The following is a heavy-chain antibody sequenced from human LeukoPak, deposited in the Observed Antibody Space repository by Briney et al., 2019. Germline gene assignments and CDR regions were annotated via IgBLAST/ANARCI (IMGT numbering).Heavy chain of an antibody. CDR3: ARGPFSSGWYAKQFDY. CDR2: IIPIFGTA. CDR1: GGTFSSYA. D-gene: IGHD6-19*01. V-gene: IGHV1-69*13. J-gene: IGHJ4*02. Sequence: SVKVSCKASGGTFSSYAISWVRQAPGQGLEWMGGIIPIFGTANYAQKIQGRVTITADESTSTAYMELSSLRSEDTAVYYCARGPFSSGWYAKQFDYWGQGTLVTVSS.